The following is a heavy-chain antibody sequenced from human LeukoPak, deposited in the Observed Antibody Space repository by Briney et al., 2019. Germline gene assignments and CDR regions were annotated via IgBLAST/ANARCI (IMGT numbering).Heavy chain of an antibody. V-gene: IGHV3-21*01. D-gene: IGHD3-22*01. J-gene: IGHJ4*02. CDR2: ISSSSSYI. Sequence: KPGGSLRLSCAASGFTFSSYSMNWVRQAPGKGLEWVSSISSSSSYIYYADSVKGRFTISRDNAKNSLYLQMNSLRAEDTAVYYCASEGRNYYDSSGYYPWWGQGTLVTVSS. CDR1: GFTFSSYS. CDR3: ASEGRNYYDSSGYYPW.